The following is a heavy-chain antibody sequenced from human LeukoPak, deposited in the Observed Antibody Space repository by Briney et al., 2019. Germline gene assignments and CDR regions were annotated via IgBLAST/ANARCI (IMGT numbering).Heavy chain of an antibody. CDR3: ARDRRDGYNPYYFDY. CDR1: GYTFTGYY. Sequence: ASVKVSRKASGYTFTGYYMHWVRQAPGQGLEWMGWINPNSGGTNYAQKFQGRVIMTRDTSISTAYMELSRLRSDDTAVYYCARDRRDGYNPYYFDYWGQGTLVTVSS. J-gene: IGHJ4*02. D-gene: IGHD5-24*01. CDR2: INPNSGGT. V-gene: IGHV1-2*02.